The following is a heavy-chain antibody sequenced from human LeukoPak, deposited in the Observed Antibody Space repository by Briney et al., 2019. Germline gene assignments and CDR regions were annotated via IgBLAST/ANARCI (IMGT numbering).Heavy chain of an antibody. J-gene: IGHJ5*02. D-gene: IGHD3-22*01. CDR2: INPDGSTT. CDR3: ARVLSGSWDWFDP. Sequence: GGSLRLSCAASGFTFSRYGIHWVRQAPGKGLEWVSRINPDGSTTTYADSVKGRFTISRDNAKNTVYLQMNSLRAEDTAVYYCARVLSGSWDWFDPWGQGTLVTVSS. V-gene: IGHV3-74*01. CDR1: GFTFSRYG.